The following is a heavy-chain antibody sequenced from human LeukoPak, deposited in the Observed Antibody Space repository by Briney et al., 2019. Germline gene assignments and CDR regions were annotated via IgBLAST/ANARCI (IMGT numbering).Heavy chain of an antibody. J-gene: IGHJ5*02. Sequence: KTSETLSLTCIVSGGSISSYYWSWIRQPPGKGLEWIGYIHYSGSTNYNPSLESRVTILVDTSKNQFSLKLSSVTAADTALYYCARDLTAAGPFDPWGQGTLVTVSS. V-gene: IGHV4-59*01. CDR2: IHYSGST. CDR1: GGSISSYY. CDR3: ARDLTAAGPFDP. D-gene: IGHD6-13*01.